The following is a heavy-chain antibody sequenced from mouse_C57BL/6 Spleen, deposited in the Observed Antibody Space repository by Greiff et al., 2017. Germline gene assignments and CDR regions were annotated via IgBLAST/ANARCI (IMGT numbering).Heavy chain of an antibody. CDR1: GFTFSDYY. Sequence: EVQRVESEGGLVQPGSSMKLSCTASGFTFSDYYMAWVRQVPEKGLDWVANINYDGSSTYYLDSLKSRFIISRDNAKNILYLQMSSLKSEDTATYYCARVGSSGPFDYWGQGTTLTVSS. D-gene: IGHD3-2*02. V-gene: IGHV5-16*01. J-gene: IGHJ2*01. CDR3: ARVGSSGPFDY. CDR2: INYDGSST.